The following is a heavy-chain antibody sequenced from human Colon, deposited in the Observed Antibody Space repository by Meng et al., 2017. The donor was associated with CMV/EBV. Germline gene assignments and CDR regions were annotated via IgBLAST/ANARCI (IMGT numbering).Heavy chain of an antibody. V-gene: IGHV1-18*01. J-gene: IGHJ4*02. CDR3: ARDLFSPGGNSCFDN. Sequence: ASVKVSCKASGYIFNKHGINWVRQAPGRGLEWMGWINLWNGDIKYAQKFQGRLTVSADTSTSTAHTELRSLTSDDTAVYYCARDLFSPGGNSCFDNWGQGTVVTVSS. CDR1: GYIFNKHG. D-gene: IGHD3-16*01. CDR2: INLWNGDI.